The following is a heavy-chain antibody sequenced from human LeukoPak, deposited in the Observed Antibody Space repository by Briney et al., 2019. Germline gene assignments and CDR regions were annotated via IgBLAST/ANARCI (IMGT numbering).Heavy chain of an antibody. CDR3: ARTRSPVGASDRNDY. V-gene: IGHV1-18*01. Sequence: ASVKVSCKASGYTFTSYGSSWVRQAPGQGLEWMGWISAYNGNTNYAQKLQGRVTMTTDTSTSTAYMELRSLRSDDTAVYYCARTRSPVGASDRNDYWGQGTLVTVSS. CDR2: ISAYNGNT. D-gene: IGHD1-26*01. J-gene: IGHJ4*02. CDR1: GYTFTSYG.